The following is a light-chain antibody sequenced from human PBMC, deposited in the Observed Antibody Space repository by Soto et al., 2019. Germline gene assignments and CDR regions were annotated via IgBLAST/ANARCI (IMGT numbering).Light chain of an antibody. CDR2: GAS. V-gene: IGKV3-15*01. CDR3: QQYNNWRFRT. CDR1: QSVSSN. J-gene: IGKJ1*01. Sequence: EIVMTQSPATLSVSPCERATLSFRASQSVSSNLAWYQQKPGQAPRLLIYGASTRATGIPARFSGSGSGTEFTLTISSLQSEDFAVYYCQQYNNWRFRTFGQGTKVDIK.